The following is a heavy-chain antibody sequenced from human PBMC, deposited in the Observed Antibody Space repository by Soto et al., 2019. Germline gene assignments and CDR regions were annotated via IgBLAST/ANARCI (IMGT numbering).Heavy chain of an antibody. D-gene: IGHD4-17*01. J-gene: IGHJ6*02. CDR2: ISAYNGNT. Sequence: ASVKVSCKASGYTFTSYGISWVRQAPGQGLEWTGWISAYNGNTNYAQKLQGRVTMTTDTSTSTAYMELRSLRSDDTAVYYCARDRVAVTTRYGMDVWGQGTTVTVSS. CDR1: GYTFTSYG. V-gene: IGHV1-18*04. CDR3: ARDRVAVTTRYGMDV.